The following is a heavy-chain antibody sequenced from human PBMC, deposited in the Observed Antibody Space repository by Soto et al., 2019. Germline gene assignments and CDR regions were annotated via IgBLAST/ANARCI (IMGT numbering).Heavy chain of an antibody. Sequence: EVQLVESGGGLVQPGGSLRLSCAASGYNFGVYWMHWVRQVPGKGLVWVSHIDSAGTDPVYADSVKGRFTISRDNAKNTLYLQMNSLRVEDTAVYYCTRDRGRPDAFDVWGQGTMVTVSS. CDR2: IDSAGTDP. D-gene: IGHD3-10*01. CDR3: TRDRGRPDAFDV. J-gene: IGHJ3*01. CDR1: GYNFGVYW. V-gene: IGHV3-74*01.